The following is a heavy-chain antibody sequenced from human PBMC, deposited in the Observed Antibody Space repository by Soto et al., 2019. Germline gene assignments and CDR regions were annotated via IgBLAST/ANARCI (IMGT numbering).Heavy chain of an antibody. CDR3: ARDQYYDYVWGSYRQFDY. V-gene: IGHV1-18*01. CDR2: ISAYNGNT. J-gene: IGHJ4*02. D-gene: IGHD3-16*02. Sequence: ASMKVSCKASGYTFTSYGISWVRQAPGQGLEWMGWISAYNGNTNYAQKLQGRVTMTTDTSTSTAYMELRSLRSDDTAVYYCARDQYYDYVWGSYRQFDYWGQGTLVTVSS. CDR1: GYTFTSYG.